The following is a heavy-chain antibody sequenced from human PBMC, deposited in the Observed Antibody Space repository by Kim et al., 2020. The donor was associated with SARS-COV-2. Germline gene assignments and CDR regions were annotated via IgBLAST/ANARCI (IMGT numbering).Heavy chain of an antibody. D-gene: IGHD3-3*01. CDR3: ARGNGSGYYYYGMDV. J-gene: IGHJ6*02. V-gene: IGHV4-34*01. Sequence: PSLKSRVTISVDTSKNQFSLKLSSVTAAETAVYYCARGNGSGYYYYGMDVWGQGTTVTVSS.